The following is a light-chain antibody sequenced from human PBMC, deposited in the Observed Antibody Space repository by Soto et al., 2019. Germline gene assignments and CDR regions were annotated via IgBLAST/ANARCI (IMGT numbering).Light chain of an antibody. J-gene: IGKJ1*01. V-gene: IGKV3-20*01. CDR3: QQYGVLPRT. CDR2: ATS. Sequence: EIVLTQSPGTLSLSPGERATLSCRASRSVSSTYLAWYQQKPGQTPKLLIYATSTRATGISDRFSGSGSGTDFILTIRRLEAEDFAVYYCQQYGVLPRTFGQGTKVEIK. CDR1: RSVSSTY.